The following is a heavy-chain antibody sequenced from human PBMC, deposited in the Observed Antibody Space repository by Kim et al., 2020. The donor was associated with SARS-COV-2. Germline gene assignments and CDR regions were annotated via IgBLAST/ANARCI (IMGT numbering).Heavy chain of an antibody. Sequence: GGSLRLSCAASGFTFSSYGMHWVRQAPGKGLEWVAVISYDGSNKYYADSVKGRFTISRDNSKNTLYLQMNSLRAEDTAVYYCAESGDFWSGYTPVSDAF. D-gene: IGHD3-3*01. CDR3: AESGDFWSGYTPVSDAF. CDR2: ISYDGSNK. V-gene: IGHV3-30*18. CDR1: GFTFSSYG. J-gene: IGHJ3*01.